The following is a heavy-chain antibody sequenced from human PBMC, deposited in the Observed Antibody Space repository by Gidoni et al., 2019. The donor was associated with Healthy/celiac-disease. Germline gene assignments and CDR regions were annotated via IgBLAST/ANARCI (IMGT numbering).Heavy chain of an antibody. V-gene: IGHV3-9*01. CDR3: AKDSEALWFGELSYNWFDP. D-gene: IGHD3-10*01. J-gene: IGHJ5*02. CDR1: GFTFDDYA. Sequence: EVQLVESGGGLVQPGRSLRLSCAASGFTFDDYAMHWVRQAPGKGLEWVSGISWNSGSIGYADSVKGRFTISRDNAKNSLYLQMNSLRAEDTALYYCAKDSEALWFGELSYNWFDPWGQGTLVTVSS. CDR2: ISWNSGSI.